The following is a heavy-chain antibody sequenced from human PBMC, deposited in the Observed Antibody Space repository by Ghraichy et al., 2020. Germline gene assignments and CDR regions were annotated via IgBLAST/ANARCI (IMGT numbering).Heavy chain of an antibody. CDR2: ISSSSSTI. V-gene: IGHV3-48*02. D-gene: IGHD3-22*01. CDR3: ATRYDSSGYFDYRDDY. CDR1: GFTFSSYS. Sequence: GGSLRLSCAASGFTFSSYSMNWVRQAPGKGLEWVSYISSSSSTIYYADSVKGRFTISRDNAKNSLYLQMNSLRDEDTAVYYCATRYDSSGYFDYRDDYWGQGTLVTVSS. J-gene: IGHJ4*02.